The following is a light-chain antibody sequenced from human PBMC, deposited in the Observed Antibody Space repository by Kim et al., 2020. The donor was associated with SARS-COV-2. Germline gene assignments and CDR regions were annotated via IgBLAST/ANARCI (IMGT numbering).Light chain of an antibody. CDR3: TSNTHVNSLDVV. CDR1: TSDIGGHNY. CDR2: DVT. J-gene: IGLJ2*01. V-gene: IGLV2-14*03. Sequence: QSALTQPASVSGSPGQSITISCTGVTSDIGGHNYVSWYQHDPGKAPKLILYDVTNRPSGIPTRFSGSMSGNTASLTISGLQPEDESDYYCTSNTHVNSLDVVFGGGTQLTVL.